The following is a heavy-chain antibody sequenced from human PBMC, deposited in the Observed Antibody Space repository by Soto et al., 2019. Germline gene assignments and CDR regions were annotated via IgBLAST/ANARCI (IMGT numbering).Heavy chain of an antibody. CDR2: IDPSDSHT. J-gene: IGHJ4*02. D-gene: IGHD3-22*01. Sequence: PGESLKISCEGSGYSFAGYWITWVRQKPGKGLEWMGRIDPSDSHTYYSPSFRGHVTIPATTSITTVFLQWSSLRASDTAMYYCARQIYDSDTGPNFQYYFDSWGQGTPVTVSS. CDR1: GYSFAGYW. CDR3: ARQIYDSDTGPNFQYYFDS. V-gene: IGHV5-10-1*01.